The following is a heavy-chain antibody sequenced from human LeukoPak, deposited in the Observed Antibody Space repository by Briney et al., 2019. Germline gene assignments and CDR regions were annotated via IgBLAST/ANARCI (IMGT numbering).Heavy chain of an antibody. CDR3: VMGSNYVWGSRPDY. V-gene: IGHV4-34*01. CDR1: GGALSGDY. Sequence: PSETLSLTCAVYGGSFYGGALSGDYWGWSREPPGKGLDWVGEINHSGSPNYNPSFKSRVTMSVDTSKNQFSQKLSSVTAADLAVSYCVMGSNYVWGSRPDYWGQGTLVTVSS. D-gene: IGHD3-16*01. CDR2: INHSGSP. J-gene: IGHJ4*02.